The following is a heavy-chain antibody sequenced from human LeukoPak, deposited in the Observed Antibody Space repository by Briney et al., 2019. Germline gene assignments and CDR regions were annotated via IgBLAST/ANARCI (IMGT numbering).Heavy chain of an antibody. CDR3: AKSRAPTADPDAFDI. CDR2: LNYGKSKE. V-gene: IGHV3-30*02. D-gene: IGHD1-14*01. J-gene: IGHJ3*02. CDR1: GFTFSYYG. Sequence: GGSLRLSCAGSGFTFSYYGIHWVRQAPGKGLEWVAFLNYGKSKEYYTDSVKGRFTISRDNSKNSLYLQMNSLRPEDTAVYYCAKSRAPTADPDAFDIWGQGTMVTVSS.